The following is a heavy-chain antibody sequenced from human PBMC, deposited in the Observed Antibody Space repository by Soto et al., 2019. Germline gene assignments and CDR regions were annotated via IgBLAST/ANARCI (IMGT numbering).Heavy chain of an antibody. V-gene: IGHV3-23*01. J-gene: IGHJ4*02. D-gene: IGHD3-3*01. CDR2: ISGSGGST. Sequence: GGSLRLSCAASGFTFSSYAMSWVRQAPGKGLEWVSAISGSGGSTYYADSVKGRFTISRENSKNTLYLQMNSLRAEDTAVYYCAKGTSPSYYDFWSCSLDYWGQGTLVTVSS. CDR3: AKGTSPSYYDFWSCSLDY. CDR1: GFTFSSYA.